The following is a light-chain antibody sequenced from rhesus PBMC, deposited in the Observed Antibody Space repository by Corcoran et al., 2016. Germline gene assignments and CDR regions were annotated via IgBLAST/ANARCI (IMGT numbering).Light chain of an antibody. J-gene: IGKJ1*01. Sequence: EIVMTQSPATLSLSPGERATLSCRASQSVGSSLAWYQQKPGQAPRLLIYGASSRATGTPDRFSGSGSGTDFTLTISSLEPEDVAVYYCLQLSNWPWTFGQGTKVEIK. CDR1: QSVGSS. CDR3: LQLSNWPWT. CDR2: GAS. V-gene: IGKV3-24*04.